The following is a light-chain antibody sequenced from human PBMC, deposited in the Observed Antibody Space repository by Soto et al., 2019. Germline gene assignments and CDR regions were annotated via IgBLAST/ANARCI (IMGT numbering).Light chain of an antibody. CDR3: QQYESSTPSYT. CDR1: QSLTSSY. Sequence: EIVLTQSPGTLSLSPGERATLSCRTSQSLTSSYLAWYQQKPGRAHRLLIYGASSRVTGMPDRFSCSGSGTDFALTISIMEPEYFAVYYCQQYESSTPSYTFGQGTKLEIK. J-gene: IGKJ2*01. CDR2: GAS. V-gene: IGKV3-20*01.